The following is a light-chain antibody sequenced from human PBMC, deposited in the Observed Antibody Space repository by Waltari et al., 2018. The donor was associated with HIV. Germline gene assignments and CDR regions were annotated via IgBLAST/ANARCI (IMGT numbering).Light chain of an antibody. CDR1: QSVSSN. CDR3: QQYNNWPLMYT. J-gene: IGKJ2*01. CDR2: VAS. V-gene: IGKV3-15*01. Sequence: EIVMTQSPATLSVSPGERATLSCRASQSVSSNLAWYQQKPGQAPRLLIYVASTRATGIPARFSGSGSETDFTLTVSSLQSEDSAVYYCQQYNNWPLMYTFGQGTKLDIK.